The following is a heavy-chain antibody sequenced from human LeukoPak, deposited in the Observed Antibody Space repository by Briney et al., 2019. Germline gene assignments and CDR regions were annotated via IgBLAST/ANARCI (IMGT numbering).Heavy chain of an antibody. J-gene: IGHJ3*02. Sequence: ASVKVSCKASVYTFTSYGISWVRRAPGQGLDWMGWISAYNGNTNYAQKLQGRVTMTTDTSTSTAYMELRSLRSDDTAVYYCARDFSAFRSVSRSYLSAFDIWGQGTMVTVSS. D-gene: IGHD1-26*01. CDR1: VYTFTSYG. CDR2: ISAYNGNT. CDR3: ARDFSAFRSVSRSYLSAFDI. V-gene: IGHV1-18*01.